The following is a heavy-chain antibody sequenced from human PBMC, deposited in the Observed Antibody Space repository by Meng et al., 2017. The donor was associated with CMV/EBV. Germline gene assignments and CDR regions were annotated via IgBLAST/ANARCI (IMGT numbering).Heavy chain of an antibody. Sequence: SVKVSCKASGGTFSSYAISWVRQAPGQGLEWMGGIIPIFGTANYAQKFQGRVTITTDESTSTAYMELSSLRSEDTAVYYCARADSGDSSGYHYGGDYYYYGMDVWGQGTTVTVSS. CDR2: IIPIFGTA. D-gene: IGHD3-22*01. V-gene: IGHV1-69*05. CDR3: ARADSGDSSGYHYGGDYYYYGMDV. J-gene: IGHJ6*02. CDR1: GGTFSSYA.